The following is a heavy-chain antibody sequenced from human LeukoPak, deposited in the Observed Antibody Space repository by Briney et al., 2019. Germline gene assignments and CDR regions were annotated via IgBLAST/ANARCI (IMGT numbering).Heavy chain of an antibody. CDR3: ARHEYSGSYYGLSWFDP. CDR1: GGSISSGSYY. D-gene: IGHD1-26*01. CDR2: IYYSGST. J-gene: IGHJ5*02. V-gene: IGHV4-39*01. Sequence: SQTLSLTCTVSGGSISSGSYYWSWIRQPPGKGLEWIASIYYSGSTYYNPSLKSRVTISVDTSKNQLSLKLSSLTAADTAVYYCARHEYSGSYYGLSWFDPWGQGTLVTVSS.